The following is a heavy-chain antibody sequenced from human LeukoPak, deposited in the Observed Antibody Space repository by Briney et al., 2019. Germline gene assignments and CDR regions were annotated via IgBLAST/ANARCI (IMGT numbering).Heavy chain of an antibody. CDR3: AKNCGTSRPFYDY. CDR2: ISGDAIYT. J-gene: IGHJ4*02. V-gene: IGHV3-23*01. Sequence: GGSLRLSCAASGFTFSNYAMTWVRQAPGKGLQWVSAISGDAIYTYYLDSVKGRFTTSRDNSKNTLFLQMNSLRADDTAVYYCAKNCGTSRPFYDYWGQGIVVTVSS. D-gene: IGHD1-1*01. CDR1: GFTFSNYA.